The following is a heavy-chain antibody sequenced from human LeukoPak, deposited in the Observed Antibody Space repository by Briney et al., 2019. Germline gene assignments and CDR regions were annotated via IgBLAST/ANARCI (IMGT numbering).Heavy chain of an antibody. V-gene: IGHV1-2*02. CDR3: ARGEVVYYGSGCWKLDQ. Sequence: ASVKVSCKASGYTFSDFYIQWVRQAPGQGLEWMAWINPNHGGTNIAQKFQGRVTVTRDTSISTAYMEVTRLTSDDTAVYFCARGEVVYYGSGCWKLDQWGQGTLITVSS. D-gene: IGHD3-10*01. CDR2: INPNHGGT. CDR1: GYTFSDFY. J-gene: IGHJ4*02.